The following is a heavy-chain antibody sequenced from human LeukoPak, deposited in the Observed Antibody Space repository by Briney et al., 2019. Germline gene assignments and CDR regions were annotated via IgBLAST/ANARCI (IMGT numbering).Heavy chain of an antibody. D-gene: IGHD3-10*01. CDR3: ASRGMDIIMVRGVGLSPPSTFEY. CDR2: IIPIFGTA. Sequence: SVKVSCKASGGTFSSYAISWVRQAPGQGLEWMGGIIPIFGTANYAQKFQGRVTITADESTSTAYMELSSLRSEDTAVYYCASRGMDIIMVRGVGLSPPSTFEYWGQGTLVTVSS. V-gene: IGHV1-69*13. CDR1: GGTFSSYA. J-gene: IGHJ4*02.